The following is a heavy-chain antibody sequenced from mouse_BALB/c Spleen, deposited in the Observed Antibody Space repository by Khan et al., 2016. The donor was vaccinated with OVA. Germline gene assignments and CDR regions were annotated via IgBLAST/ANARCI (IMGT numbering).Heavy chain of an antibody. CDR2: INTYTGEP. CDR1: GYSFTDYG. V-gene: IGHV9-3-1*01. CDR3: ARSPTWFAY. J-gene: IGHJ3*01. Sequence: QIQLVQSGPELKKPGETVKISCKASGYSFTDYGMNWVKQAPGKGLKWMGWINTYTGEPTFADDFKGRFAFSLETSASTAYLQINNLTNEDTATYFCARSPTWFAYWGQGTLVTVSA.